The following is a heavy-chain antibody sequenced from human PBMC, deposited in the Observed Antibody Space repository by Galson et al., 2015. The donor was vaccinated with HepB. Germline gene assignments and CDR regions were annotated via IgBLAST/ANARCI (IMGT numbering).Heavy chain of an antibody. CDR2: IRSKANSYAT. D-gene: IGHD6-19*01. V-gene: IGHV3-73*01. CDR3: TRRGDSGWYGKEDY. Sequence: SLRLSCAASGFTFSGSAIHWVRQASGKGLEWIGRIRSKANSYATGYAASVKGRFTISRDDSKNTAYLQMNSLKTEDTAVYYCTRRGDSGWYGKEDYCGQGTLVTVPS. J-gene: IGHJ4*02. CDR1: GFTFSGSA.